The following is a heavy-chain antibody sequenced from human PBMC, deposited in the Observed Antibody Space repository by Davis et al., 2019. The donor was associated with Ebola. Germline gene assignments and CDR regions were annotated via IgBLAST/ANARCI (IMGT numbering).Heavy chain of an antibody. CDR3: ARWIPAPADCGGDCYSPYFDY. V-gene: IGHV4-59*01. CDR2: IYYSGST. CDR1: GGSISSYY. J-gene: IGHJ4*02. Sequence: PSETLSLTCTVSGGSISSYYWSWIRQPPGKGLEWIGYIYYSGSTNYNPSLKSRVTISVDTSKNQFSLKLSSVTAADTAVYYCARWIPAPADCGGDCYSPYFDYWGQGTLVTVSS. D-gene: IGHD2-21*01.